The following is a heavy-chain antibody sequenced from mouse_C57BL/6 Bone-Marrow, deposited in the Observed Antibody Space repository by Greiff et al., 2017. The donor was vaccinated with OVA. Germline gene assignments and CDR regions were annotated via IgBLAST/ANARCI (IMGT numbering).Heavy chain of an antibody. CDR1: GYTFTDYY. Sequence: EVQLQESGPVLVKPGASVKMFCKASGYTFTDYYMNWVKQSHGKSLEWIGVINPYNGGTSYNQKFKGKATLTVDKSSSTAYMELNSLTSEDSAVYYCATHAVIGRGYFDVWGTGTTVTVSS. V-gene: IGHV1-19*01. J-gene: IGHJ1*03. CDR2: INPYNGGT. CDR3: ATHAVIGRGYFDV. D-gene: IGHD3-1*01.